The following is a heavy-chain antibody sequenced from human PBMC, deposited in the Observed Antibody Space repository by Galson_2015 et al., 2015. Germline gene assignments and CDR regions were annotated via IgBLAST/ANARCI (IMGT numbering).Heavy chain of an antibody. J-gene: IGHJ4*02. CDR2: IYHSGSA. CDR1: GGSISSSNW. Sequence: ETLSLTCAVSGGSISSSNWWSWVRQPPGKGLEWIGEIYHSGSANYNPSLKSRVTISVDKSKNQFSLKLSSVTAADTAVYYCARTPRGIAVAGPGYFDYWGQGTLATVSS. CDR3: ARTPRGIAVAGPGYFDY. V-gene: IGHV4-4*02. D-gene: IGHD6-19*01.